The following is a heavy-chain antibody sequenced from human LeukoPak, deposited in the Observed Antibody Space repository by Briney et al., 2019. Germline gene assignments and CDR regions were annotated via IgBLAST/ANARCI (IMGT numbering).Heavy chain of an antibody. D-gene: IGHD6-13*01. CDR2: MNPNNGNT. CDR3: ARAASWSPIGDSYYYMDV. Sequence: ASVKVSCKASGYTFNSYDINWVRQATGQGLEWKGWMNPNNGNTGYAQRFQGRVTMTRNTSISTAYVELSSLRSDDTAVYYCARAASWSPIGDSYYYMDVWGKGTTVTISS. V-gene: IGHV1-8*01. CDR1: GYTFNSYD. J-gene: IGHJ6*03.